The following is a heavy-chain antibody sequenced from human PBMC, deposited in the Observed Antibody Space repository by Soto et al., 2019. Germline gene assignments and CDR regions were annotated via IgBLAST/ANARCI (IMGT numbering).Heavy chain of an antibody. D-gene: IGHD3-3*01. V-gene: IGHV3-33*01. CDR1: GFTFSSYG. J-gene: IGHJ6*02. Sequence: GGSLRLSCAASGFTFSSYGMHWVRQAPGKGLEWVAVIWYDGSNKYYADSVKGRFTISRDNSKNTLYLQMNSLRAEDTAVYYCARASRYDFWSGYYFYGMDVWGQGTTVTVSS. CDR3: ARASRYDFWSGYYFYGMDV. CDR2: IWYDGSNK.